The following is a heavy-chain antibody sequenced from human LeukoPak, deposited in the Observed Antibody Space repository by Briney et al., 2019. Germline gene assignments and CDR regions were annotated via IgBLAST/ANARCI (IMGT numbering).Heavy chain of an antibody. V-gene: IGHV3-21*01. CDR2: ITGRSYT. D-gene: IGHD6-19*01. J-gene: IGHJ4*02. CDR3: VREPSSAVAGPGVGY. CDR1: GFTFSTYS. Sequence: GGSLRLSCAASGFTFSTYSMNWVRQAPGKGLEWVSSITGRSYTYYADSVKGRFTISRDNAKNSLYLQMNSLRVEDTAVYYCVREPSSAVAGPGVGYWGQGTLVTVSS.